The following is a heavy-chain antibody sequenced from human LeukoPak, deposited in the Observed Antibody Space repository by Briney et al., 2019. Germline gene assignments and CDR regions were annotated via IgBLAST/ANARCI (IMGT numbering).Heavy chain of an antibody. CDR2: IFYTGDS. V-gene: IGHV4-59*12. D-gene: IGHD4-11*01. J-gene: IGHJ6*02. CDR1: GVSSSSSY. CDR3: ARGFHDYSNYGGWSLYYYYYGMDV. Sequence: SETLSLTCTVSGVSSSSSYWSWIRQPPGKGLEWIGYIFYTGDSNHNPSFKSRVSISLDTSKDQISLKLSSVTAADTAVYYCARGFHDYSNYGGWSLYYYYYGMDVWGQGTTVTVSS.